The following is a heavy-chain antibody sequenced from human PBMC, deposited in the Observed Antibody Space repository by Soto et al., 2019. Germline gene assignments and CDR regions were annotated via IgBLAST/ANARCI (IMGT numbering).Heavy chain of an antibody. D-gene: IGHD3-22*01. CDR1: GFPFSSYA. Sequence: PGGSLRLSCAASGFPFSSYAMSWVRQAPGKGLEWVSAISGSGGSTYYADSVKGRFTISRDNSKNTLYLQMNSLRAEDTAVYYCAAWLLLYNAFDIWGQGTMVTVSS. J-gene: IGHJ3*02. CDR2: ISGSGGST. CDR3: AAWLLLYNAFDI. V-gene: IGHV3-23*01.